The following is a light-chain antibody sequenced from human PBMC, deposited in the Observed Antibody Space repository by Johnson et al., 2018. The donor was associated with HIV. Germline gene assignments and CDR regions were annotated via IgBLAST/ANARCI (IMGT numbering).Light chain of an antibody. V-gene: IGLV1-51*02. CDR3: GTWDSSLSAYV. CDR2: ENN. CDR1: SSNIGNNY. Sequence: QSVLTQPPSVSAAPGQKVTISCSGSSSNIGNNYVSWYQQVPGTAPKLLIYENNKRPSGIPDRFSGSKSGTSATLGITGLQTGDEADYYCGTWDSSLSAYVFATETNVTVL. J-gene: IGLJ1*01.